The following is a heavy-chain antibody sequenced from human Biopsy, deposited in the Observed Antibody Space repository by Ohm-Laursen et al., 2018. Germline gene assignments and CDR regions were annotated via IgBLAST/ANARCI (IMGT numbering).Heavy chain of an antibody. CDR1: GGSISSGGYY. Sequence: SETLSLTCTVSGGSISSGGYYWGWIRQHPGKGLEWIGHMYYSGSTYYNPSLRGRVTISVDTSKNQFSLKLSSVTAADTAVFFCARLYRLDDYWNDDPPDAFDVWGQGTMVTVSS. CDR2: MYYSGST. CDR3: ARLYRLDDYWNDDPPDAFDV. D-gene: IGHD3-3*01. J-gene: IGHJ3*01. V-gene: IGHV4-61*08.